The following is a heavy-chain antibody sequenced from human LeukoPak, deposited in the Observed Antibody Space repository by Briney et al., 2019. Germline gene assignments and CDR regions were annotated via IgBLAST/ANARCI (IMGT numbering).Heavy chain of an antibody. V-gene: IGHV4-39*07. CDR1: GGSISSSSYY. CDR2: IYYSGST. CDR3: ARNYYDSSGYYRIFDY. D-gene: IGHD3-22*01. J-gene: IGHJ4*02. Sequence: SETLSLTCTVSGGSISSSSYYWGWIRQPPGKGLEWIGSIYYSGSTYYNPSLKSRVTISVDTSKNQFSLKLSSVTAADMAVYYCARNYYDSSGYYRIFDYWGQGTLVTVSS.